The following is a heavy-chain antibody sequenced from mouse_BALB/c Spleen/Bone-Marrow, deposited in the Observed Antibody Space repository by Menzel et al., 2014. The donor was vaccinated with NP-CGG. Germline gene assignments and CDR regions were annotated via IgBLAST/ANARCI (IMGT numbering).Heavy chain of an antibody. Sequence: QVQLQQSGPGLVAPSQNLSIPCTVSGFSLSRYNIHWIRQPPGKGLEWLGMIWGGGGTDHNSALKSRLRISKDNSKSXIFLKINSLQIDDTAMYYCARKDGGYYVMDYWGQGTSVTVSS. J-gene: IGHJ4*01. D-gene: IGHD2-3*01. CDR1: GFSLSRYN. V-gene: IGHV2-6-4*01. CDR3: ARKDGGYYVMDY. CDR2: IWGGGGT.